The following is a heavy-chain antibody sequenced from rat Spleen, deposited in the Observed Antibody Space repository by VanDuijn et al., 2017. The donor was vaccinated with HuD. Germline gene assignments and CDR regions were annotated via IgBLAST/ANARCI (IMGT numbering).Heavy chain of an antibody. Sequence: EVQLVESGGGLVQPGRSLKLSCAASGFTFSRSAMAWVRQAPTKGLEWVASISYEGSSTYYGDSVKGRFTISRDNAKSTLYLQMDSLRSEDTATCYCATLTPLFAYWGQGTLVTVSS. J-gene: IGHJ3*01. CDR1: GFTFSRSA. CDR3: ATLTPLFAY. CDR2: ISYEGSST. D-gene: IGHD3-4*01. V-gene: IGHV5-29*01.